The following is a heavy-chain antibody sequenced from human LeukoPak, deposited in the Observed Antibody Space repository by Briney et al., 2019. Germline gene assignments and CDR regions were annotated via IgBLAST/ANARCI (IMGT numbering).Heavy chain of an antibody. D-gene: IGHD2-2*01. J-gene: IGHJ6*02. CDR1: GFTFSSYS. V-gene: IGHV3-21*01. CDR2: ISSSSSYI. Sequence: GGSLRLSCAASGFTFSSYSMNWARQAPGKGLEWVSSISSSSSYIYYADSVKGRFTISRDNAKNSLYLQMNSLRAEDTAVYYCARESTSSYYYYYGMDVWGQGTTITVSS. CDR3: ARESTSSYYYYYGMDV.